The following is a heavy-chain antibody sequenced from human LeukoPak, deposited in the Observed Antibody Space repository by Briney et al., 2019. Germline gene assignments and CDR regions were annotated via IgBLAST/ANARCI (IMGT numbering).Heavy chain of an antibody. D-gene: IGHD3-22*01. Sequence: SETLSLTCTVSGYSISSGYYWGWIRQPPGKGLEWIGTFYHSGSTYYNPSLKSRVTISVDTSKNQFSLKLSSVTAADTAVYYCARDPIYYDRKSDYWGQGTLVTVSS. CDR1: GYSISSGYY. J-gene: IGHJ4*02. CDR2: FYHSGST. CDR3: ARDPIYYDRKSDY. V-gene: IGHV4-38-2*02.